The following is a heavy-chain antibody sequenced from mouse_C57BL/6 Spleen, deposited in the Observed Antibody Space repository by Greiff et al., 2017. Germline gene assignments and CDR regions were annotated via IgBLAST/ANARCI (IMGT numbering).Heavy chain of an antibody. Sequence: EVKLQESGPGLVKPSQSLSLTCSVTGYSITSGYYWNWIRQFPGNKLEWMGYISYDGSNNYNPSLKNRIPITRDTSKNQFFLKLNSVTTEDTATYYCASRYGYYFDYWGQGTTLTVSS. V-gene: IGHV3-6*01. D-gene: IGHD1-1*01. CDR2: ISYDGSN. CDR1: GYSITSGYY. J-gene: IGHJ2*01. CDR3: ASRYGYYFDY.